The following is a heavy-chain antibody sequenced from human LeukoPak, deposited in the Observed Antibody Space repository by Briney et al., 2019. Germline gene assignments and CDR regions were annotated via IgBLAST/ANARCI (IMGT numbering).Heavy chain of an antibody. V-gene: IGHV4-39*01. CDR2: IYYSGST. CDR1: GGSISSSSYY. Sequence: PSETLSLTCTVSGGSISSSSYYWGWIRQPPGKGLEWIGSIYYSGSTNYNPSLKSRVTISVDTSKNQFSLKLSSVTAADTAVYYCARQFRVAQFDYWGQGTLVTVSS. CDR3: ARQFRVAQFDY. D-gene: IGHD2-15*01. J-gene: IGHJ4*02.